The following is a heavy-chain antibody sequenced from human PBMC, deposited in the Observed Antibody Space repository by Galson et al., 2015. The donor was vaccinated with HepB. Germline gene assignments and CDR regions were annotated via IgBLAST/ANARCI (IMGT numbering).Heavy chain of an antibody. D-gene: IGHD1-7*01. J-gene: IGHJ4*02. CDR3: ARDRVGWANDLTRSTTLFDY. CDR1: GYTFTIYG. V-gene: IGHV1-18*04. Sequence: SVKVSCKASGYTFTIYGISWVRQAPGQGLEWMGWISTYNGNTNYAQKFQGRVTMTTDTSTSTAYMELRSLRSDDTAVYYCARDRVGWANDLTRSTTLFDYWGQGTLVTVSS. CDR2: ISTYNGNT.